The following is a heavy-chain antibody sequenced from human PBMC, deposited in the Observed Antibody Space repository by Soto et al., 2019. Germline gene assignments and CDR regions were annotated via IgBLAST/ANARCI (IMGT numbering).Heavy chain of an antibody. CDR2: IWYDGSNK. D-gene: IGHD5-18*01. CDR3: ARVPVDTAMVTVYYYYGMDV. J-gene: IGHJ6*02. V-gene: IGHV3-33*01. CDR1: GFTFSSYG. Sequence: GGSLRLSCAASGFTFSSYGMHWVRQAPGKGLEWVAVIWYDGSNKYYADSVKGRFTISRDNSKNTLYLKMNSLRAEDTAVYYCARVPVDTAMVTVYYYYGMDVWGQGTTVTVSS.